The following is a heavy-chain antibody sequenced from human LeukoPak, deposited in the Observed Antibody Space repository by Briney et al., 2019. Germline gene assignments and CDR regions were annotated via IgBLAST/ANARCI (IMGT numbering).Heavy chain of an antibody. D-gene: IGHD3/OR15-3a*01. CDR3: ARDLRGLYYYHYMDV. J-gene: IGHJ6*03. Sequence: ASVKVSCKASGYTFTSYYMHWVRQAPGQGLEWMGIINPSGGSTSYAQKFQGRVTMTRDMSTSTVYMELSSLRSEDTAVYYCARDLRGLYYYHYMDVWGEGTTVTISS. CDR1: GYTFTSYY. CDR2: INPSGGST. V-gene: IGHV1-46*01.